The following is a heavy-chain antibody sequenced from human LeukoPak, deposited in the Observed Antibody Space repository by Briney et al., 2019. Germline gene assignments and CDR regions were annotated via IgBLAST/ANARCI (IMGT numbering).Heavy chain of an antibody. J-gene: IGHJ6*03. Sequence: SETLSLTCTVSGGSISSSSYYWGWIRQPPGKGLEWIGSIYYSGSTYYNPSLKSRVTISVDTSKNQFSLKLSSVTAADTAVYYCARDPNRENYYYYMDVWGKGTTVTVSS. V-gene: IGHV4-39*07. CDR3: ARDPNRENYYYYMDV. CDR1: GGSISSSSYY. CDR2: IYYSGST. D-gene: IGHD5-24*01.